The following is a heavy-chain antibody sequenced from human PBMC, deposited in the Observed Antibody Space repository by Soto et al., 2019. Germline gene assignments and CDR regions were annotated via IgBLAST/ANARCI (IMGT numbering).Heavy chain of an antibody. V-gene: IGHV4-34*01. CDR1: GGSFSGFY. J-gene: IGHJ2*01. Sequence: SETLSLTCAVHGGSFSGFYWTWIRQPPGKGLEWIGEINHSGGSNYNPPLKSRVTMSLDTSRNQFSLSLNSVTAADTAVYYCARMAGPWYFDLWGRGTLVTVSS. CDR3: ARMAGPWYFDL. CDR2: INHSGGS.